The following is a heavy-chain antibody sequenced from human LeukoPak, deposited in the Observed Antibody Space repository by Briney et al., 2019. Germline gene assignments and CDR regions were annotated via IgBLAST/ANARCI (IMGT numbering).Heavy chain of an antibody. CDR3: AKTRPIYCSSTSCYRYFDY. CDR1: GFTFSSYA. Sequence: GGSLRLSCAASGFTFSSYAMSWVRQAPGKGLEWVSAISGSGGSTYYADSVKGRFTISRDNSKNTLYLQMNSLRAEDTAVYYCAKTRPIYCSSTSCYRYFDYWGQGTLVTVSS. CDR2: ISGSGGST. V-gene: IGHV3-23*01. D-gene: IGHD2-2*01. J-gene: IGHJ4*02.